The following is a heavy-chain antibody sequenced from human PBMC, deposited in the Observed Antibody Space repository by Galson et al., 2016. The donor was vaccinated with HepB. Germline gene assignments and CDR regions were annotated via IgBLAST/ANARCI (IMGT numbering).Heavy chain of an antibody. CDR1: GFTFSSYA. D-gene: IGHD4-17*01. CDR3: ARESPTTAGAFDI. Sequence: SLRLSCAASGFTFSSYAMTWVRQAPGKGLEWVSVITSGGSTYYAASVKGRFTISRDNSKNTLYVQMNNLGAEDTAVYYCARESPTTAGAFDIWGQGTMVTVSS. J-gene: IGHJ3*02. CDR2: ITSGGST. V-gene: IGHV3-23*01.